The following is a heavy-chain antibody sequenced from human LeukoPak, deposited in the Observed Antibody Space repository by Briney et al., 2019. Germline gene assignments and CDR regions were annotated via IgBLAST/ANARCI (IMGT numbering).Heavy chain of an antibody. CDR3: ATHRWATRFDY. D-gene: IGHD5-24*01. CDR1: GGSISSYY. Sequence: SETLSLTCTVSGGSISSYYWSWIRQPPGKGLEWIGYIYYSGSTNYNPSLKSRVTISVDTSKNQFSLKLSSVTAADTAVYYCATHRWATRFDYWGQGTLVTVSS. V-gene: IGHV4-59*01. J-gene: IGHJ4*02. CDR2: IYYSGST.